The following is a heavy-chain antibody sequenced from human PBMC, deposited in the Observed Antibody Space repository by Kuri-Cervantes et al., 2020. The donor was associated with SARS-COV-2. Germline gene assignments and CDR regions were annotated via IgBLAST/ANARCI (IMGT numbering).Heavy chain of an antibody. V-gene: IGHV3-23*01. CDR3: AKDLRVVVTAEGLDY. CDR2: ISGSGGST. D-gene: IGHD2-21*02. J-gene: IGHJ4*02. CDR1: GFTFSSYA. Sequence: GESLKISCAASGFTFSSYAMSWVRQAPGKGLEWASAISGSGGSTYYADSVKGRFTISRDNSKNTLYLQMNSLRAEDTAVCYCAKDLRVVVTAEGLDYWGQGTLVTVSS.